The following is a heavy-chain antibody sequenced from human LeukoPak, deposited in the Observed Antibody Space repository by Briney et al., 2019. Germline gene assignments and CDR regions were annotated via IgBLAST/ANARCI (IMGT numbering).Heavy chain of an antibody. V-gene: IGHV4-34*01. J-gene: IGHJ4*02. D-gene: IGHD1-7*01. Sequence: SETLSLTCAVYGGSFSGYYWSWIRHPPGKGLEWIGEINHSGSTNYNPSLKSRVTISVDTSKNQFSLKLSSVTAADTAVYYCARGNYSTDYWGQGTLVTVSS. CDR3: ARGNYSTDY. CDR2: INHSGST. CDR1: GGSFSGYY.